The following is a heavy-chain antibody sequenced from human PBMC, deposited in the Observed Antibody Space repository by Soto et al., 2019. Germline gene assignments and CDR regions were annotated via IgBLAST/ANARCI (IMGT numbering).Heavy chain of an antibody. CDR3: ASLPWGSSDAFDI. V-gene: IGHV3-30*04. J-gene: IGHJ3*02. D-gene: IGHD7-27*01. CDR1: GFTFSSYA. Sequence: GGSLRLSCAASGFTFSSYAMHWVRQAPGKGLEWVAVISYDGSNKYYADSVKGRFTISRDNSKNTLYLQMNSLRAEDTAVYYCASLPWGSSDAFDIWGQGTMVTVS. CDR2: ISYDGSNK.